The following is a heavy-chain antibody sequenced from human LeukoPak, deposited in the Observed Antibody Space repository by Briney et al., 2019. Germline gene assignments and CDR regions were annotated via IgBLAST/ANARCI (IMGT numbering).Heavy chain of an antibody. V-gene: IGHV3-23*01. CDR2: ISGSGGST. CDR1: GFTFSSYA. CDR3: AKDSIPASGDLDY. J-gene: IGHJ4*02. D-gene: IGHD6-13*01. Sequence: GGSLRLSCAASGFTFSSYAMSWVRQAPGKGLEWVSVISGSGGSTYYADSVKGRFTISRDNSQNTLYLQMNSLRAEDTAVYYCAKDSIPASGDLDYWGQGTLVTVSS.